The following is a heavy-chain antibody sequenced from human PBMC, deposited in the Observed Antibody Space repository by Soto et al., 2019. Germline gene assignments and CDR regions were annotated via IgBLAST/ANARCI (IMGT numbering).Heavy chain of an antibody. CDR1: GFTFSNAW. J-gene: IGHJ1*01. V-gene: IGHV3-15*07. D-gene: IGHD1-1*01. CDR2: IKSKTDGGTT. Sequence: GGSLRLSCAASGFTFSNAWMNWVRQAPGKGLEWVGRIKSKTDGGTTDYAAPVKGRFTISRDDSKNTLYLQMNSLKTEDTAVYYCTTYSLSWNAEYFQHWGQGTLVTVSS. CDR3: TTYSLSWNAEYFQH.